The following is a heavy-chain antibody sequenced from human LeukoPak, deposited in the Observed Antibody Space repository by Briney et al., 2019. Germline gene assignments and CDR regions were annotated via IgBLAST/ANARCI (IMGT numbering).Heavy chain of an antibody. J-gene: IGHJ4*02. CDR2: IYYSGST. Sequence: PSETLSLTCTVSGGSISSYYWSWIRQPPGKGLEWIGSIYYSGSTYYSPSLKSRVTISVDTSKNQFSLKLNSVTAADTAVYYCARDRGSYRFDYWGQGTLVTVSS. CDR3: ARDRGSYRFDY. D-gene: IGHD1-26*01. V-gene: IGHV4-59*12. CDR1: GGSISSYY.